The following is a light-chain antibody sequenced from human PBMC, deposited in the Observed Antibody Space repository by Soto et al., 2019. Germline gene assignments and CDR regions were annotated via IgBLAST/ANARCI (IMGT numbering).Light chain of an antibody. Sequence: EIVMTQSPATLSVSPGERATLSCRASQSVSSNLAWYQQKPGQAPRLLIYGASTRATGFPARFSGSGSGTEFTLTISSLQSEDFAVYYCQQYNNWPLPFGRGTKVEIK. CDR1: QSVSSN. CDR2: GAS. J-gene: IGKJ4*01. V-gene: IGKV3-15*01. CDR3: QQYNNWPLP.